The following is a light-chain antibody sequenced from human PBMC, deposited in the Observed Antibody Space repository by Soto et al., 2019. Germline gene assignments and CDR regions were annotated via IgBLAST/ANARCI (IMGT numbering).Light chain of an antibody. V-gene: IGLV1-44*01. J-gene: IGLJ3*02. Sequence: QSVLTQPPSASGTPGQRVTISCSGSSSNIGSNIVNWYQQLPGTAPKLLIYSNNQRPSGVPDRFSGSKSGTSASLAISGLQSEDEADYYCAACDDSLNGPVFGGGTKLTVL. CDR1: SSNIGSNI. CDR3: AACDDSLNGPV. CDR2: SNN.